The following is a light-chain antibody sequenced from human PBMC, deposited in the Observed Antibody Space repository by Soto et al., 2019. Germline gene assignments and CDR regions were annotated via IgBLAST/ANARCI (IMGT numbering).Light chain of an antibody. CDR3: SSYTSTSTPLI. CDR1: SSDIGAYDY. Sequence: QSVLTQPASVSGSPGQSITISCSGSSSDIGAYDYVSWYQQHPGKAPKLLIYEVTSRPSGVSHRFSGSKSGNTASLSISGLQLEDDADYYCSSYTSTSTPLIFGGGTKVTV. V-gene: IGLV2-14*01. CDR2: EVT. J-gene: IGLJ2*01.